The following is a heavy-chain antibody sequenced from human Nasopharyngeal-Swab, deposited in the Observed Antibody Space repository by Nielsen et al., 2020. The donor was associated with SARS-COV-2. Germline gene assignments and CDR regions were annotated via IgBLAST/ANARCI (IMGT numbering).Heavy chain of an antibody. V-gene: IGHV4-39*01. Sequence: SETLSLTCTVSGGSISSSSYYWGWIRQPPGKGLEWIGSIYYSGSTYYNPSLKSRVTISVDTSKNQFSLKLSSVTAADTAVYYCARHLSWWLVTSYYFDYCGQGTLVTVSS. D-gene: IGHD6-19*01. J-gene: IGHJ4*02. CDR3: ARHLSWWLVTSYYFDY. CDR1: GGSISSSSYY. CDR2: IYYSGST.